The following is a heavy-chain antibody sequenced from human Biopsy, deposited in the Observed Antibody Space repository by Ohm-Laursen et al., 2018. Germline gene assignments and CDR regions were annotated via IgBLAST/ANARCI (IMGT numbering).Heavy chain of an antibody. V-gene: IGHV4-59*01. CDR3: AGRPWPNAFDI. Sequence: SETLSLTCTVSGGSICSFFWSWIRQPPGKGLEWIGYIYYSGSTNYNPSLKSRVTISVDTSRNQFSLKLSSVTAADTAVYYCAGRPWPNAFDIWGQGTMVTVSS. J-gene: IGHJ3*02. CDR1: GGSICSFF. CDR2: IYYSGST. D-gene: IGHD5-12*01.